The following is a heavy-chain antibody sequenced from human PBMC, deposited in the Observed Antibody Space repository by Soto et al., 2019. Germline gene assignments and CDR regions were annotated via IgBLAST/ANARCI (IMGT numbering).Heavy chain of an antibody. CDR2: INAGNGDT. D-gene: IGHD6-19*01. CDR3: AREVSGWYGP. V-gene: IGHV1-3*01. Sequence: ASVKVSCKASGYTFTNFAIHWVRQAPGQRLERMGRINAGNGDTQYSQKNQGRDSITRDTSTSTAYMELSSLRSEDTAVYYCAREVSGWYGPWGQGTLVTVSS. J-gene: IGHJ5*02. CDR1: GYTFTNFA.